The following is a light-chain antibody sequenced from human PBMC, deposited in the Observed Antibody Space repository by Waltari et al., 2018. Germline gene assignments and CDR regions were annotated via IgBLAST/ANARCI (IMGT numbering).Light chain of an antibody. Sequence: QSALTQSASVSGSPGQSITISCTGTSSDVGGYNYVSWYQQHPGKGPKLMICDVSKRPSGISNRFSGSKSGNTASLTISGLQAEDEADYYCSSYTTSRTYVFGTGTEVTVL. CDR2: DVS. V-gene: IGLV2-14*01. CDR1: SSDVGGYNY. CDR3: SSYTTSRTYV. J-gene: IGLJ1*01.